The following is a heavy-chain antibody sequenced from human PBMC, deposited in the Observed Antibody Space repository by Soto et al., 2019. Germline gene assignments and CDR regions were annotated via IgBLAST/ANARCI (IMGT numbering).Heavy chain of an antibody. CDR3: ARYSGTTYYYGMDV. V-gene: IGHV3-21*01. Sequence: PGGSLRLSCAASGFTFSSYSMNWVRQAPGKGLEWVSSISSSSSYIYYADSVKGRFTISRDNAKNSLYLQMNSLRAEDTAVYYCARYSGTTYYYGMDVWGQGTTVTVSS. J-gene: IGHJ6*02. CDR1: GFTFSSYS. CDR2: ISSSSSYI. D-gene: IGHD1-7*01.